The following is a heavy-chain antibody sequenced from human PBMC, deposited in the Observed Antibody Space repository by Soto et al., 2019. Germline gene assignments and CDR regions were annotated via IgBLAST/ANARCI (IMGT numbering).Heavy chain of an antibody. D-gene: IGHD2-15*01. Sequence: GGSLRLSCSASGFTFSSYAMHWVRQAPGKGLEYVSAISSNGGSTYYADSVKGRFTISRDNSKNTLYLQMSSLRAEDTAVYYCVKGDIVVVVAATPSPYYYSYGTEFWGQGTTVTVSS. CDR1: GFTFSSYA. V-gene: IGHV3-64D*08. CDR3: VKGDIVVVVAATPSPYYYSYGTEF. CDR2: ISSNGGST. J-gene: IGHJ6*02.